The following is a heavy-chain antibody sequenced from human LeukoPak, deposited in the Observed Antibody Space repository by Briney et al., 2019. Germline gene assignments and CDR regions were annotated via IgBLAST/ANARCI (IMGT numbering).Heavy chain of an antibody. CDR3: AREEAVARPEEWFDP. D-gene: IGHD6-6*01. J-gene: IGHJ5*02. V-gene: IGHV4-4*07. CDR2: IYTSGST. Sequence: SETLSLTCTVSGGSISSYYWSWIRQPAGKGLEWIGRIYTSGSTNYNPSLKSRVTMSVDTSKNQFSLKLSSVTAADTAVYYCAREEAVARPEEWFDPWGQGTLVTVSS. CDR1: GGSISSYY.